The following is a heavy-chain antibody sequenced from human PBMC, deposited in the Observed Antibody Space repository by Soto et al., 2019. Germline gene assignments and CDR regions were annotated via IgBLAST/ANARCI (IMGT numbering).Heavy chain of an antibody. CDR1: GFTFTTYA. CDR3: ARDTVILKYYFDY. V-gene: IGHV3-30-3*01. D-gene: IGHD4-17*01. CDR2: TSYDGSNK. Sequence: QVQLEESGGGVVQPGRSLRLSCAASGFTFTTYAMHWVRQAPGKGLEWVAVTSYDGSNKYYADSVKGRFTISRDNSKNTLYLQMNSLRAEDTAVYYCARDTVILKYYFDYWGQGTLVTVSS. J-gene: IGHJ4*02.